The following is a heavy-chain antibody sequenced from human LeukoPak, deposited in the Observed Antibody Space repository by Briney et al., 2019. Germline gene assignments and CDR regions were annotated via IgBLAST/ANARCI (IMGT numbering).Heavy chain of an antibody. J-gene: IGHJ4*02. Sequence: GGSLRLSCAASGFTFSSYAMSWVRQAPGKGLEWVSAISGSGGSTYYADSVKGRFTISRDNSKNTLYLQMNSLRAEDTAVYYCAKAEDIVVVVAATAPIYFDYWGQGTLVTVSS. V-gene: IGHV3-23*01. CDR1: GFTFSSYA. CDR2: ISGSGGST. D-gene: IGHD2-15*01. CDR3: AKAEDIVVVVAATAPIYFDY.